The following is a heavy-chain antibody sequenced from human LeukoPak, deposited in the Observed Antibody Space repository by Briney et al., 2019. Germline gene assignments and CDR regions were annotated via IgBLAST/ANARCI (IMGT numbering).Heavy chain of an antibody. CDR3: ARGVVQGILYYYYYMDV. CDR2: IYYSGST. D-gene: IGHD1-1*01. Sequence: PETLSLTCTLSGGSISSLYWSWIRQPPGKGLEWSGYIYYSGSTTYNPSLKSRLTISVDTSKNQFSLKLSSVTAADTAVYYCARGVVQGILYYYYYMDVWGKGTTVTVSS. J-gene: IGHJ6*03. CDR1: GGSISSLY. V-gene: IGHV4-59*11.